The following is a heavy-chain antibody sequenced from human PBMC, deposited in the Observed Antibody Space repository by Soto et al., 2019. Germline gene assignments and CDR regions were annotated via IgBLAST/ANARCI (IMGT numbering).Heavy chain of an antibody. V-gene: IGHV4-61*01. J-gene: IGHJ4*02. CDR2: IYNSGTT. D-gene: IGHD6-19*01. CDR1: GVSITSRSYY. CDR3: AKRNSGWYNFDY. Sequence: SETLSLTCSVSGVSITSRSYYWNWIRQSPGRGLEYIGFIYNSGTTNYNPSLKSRVTISVDTSKNQFSLKLSSVTAADTAVYYCAKRNSGWYNFDYWGQGALVTVSS.